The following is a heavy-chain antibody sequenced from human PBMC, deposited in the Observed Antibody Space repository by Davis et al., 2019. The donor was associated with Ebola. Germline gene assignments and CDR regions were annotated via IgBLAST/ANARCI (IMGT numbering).Heavy chain of an antibody. CDR1: GYTFTGYY. V-gene: IGHV1-2*02. J-gene: IGHJ4*02. D-gene: IGHD1-26*01. CDR2: INPNSGGT. CDR3: ARAPYSGSYLIDY. Sequence: ASVKVSCKASGYTFTGYYMHWVRQAPGQGLEWMGWINPNSGGTNYAQKFQGRVTMTRDTSISTAYMELSRLRSDDTAVYYCARAPYSGSYLIDYWGQGTLVTVSS.